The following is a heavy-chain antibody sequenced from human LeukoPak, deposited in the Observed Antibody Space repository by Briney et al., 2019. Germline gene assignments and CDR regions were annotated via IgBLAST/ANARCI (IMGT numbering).Heavy chain of an antibody. J-gene: IGHJ4*02. V-gene: IGHV4-39*01. Sequence: SETLSLTCNVSVGSITTNGYHWAWIRQPPGKGLEWIGHIRSSGTTSYKTSLKTRVTISLDTSKSQFPLRLTSVTAADTATYYCATALGPTTGFDYWGQGTLVAVSS. D-gene: IGHD1-26*01. CDR2: IRSSGTT. CDR1: VGSITTNGYH. CDR3: ATALGPTTGFDY.